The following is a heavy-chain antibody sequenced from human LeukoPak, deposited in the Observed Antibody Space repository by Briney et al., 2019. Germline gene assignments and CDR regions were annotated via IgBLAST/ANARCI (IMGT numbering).Heavy chain of an antibody. Sequence: GGSLRLSCTASRFTFSSYAMSWVRQAPGKGLEWVSTISGSGGGTYYADSVKGRFTLSRDNSMNTLYLQMNSLRAEDTAVYYCAKDVESGRSADYWGQGTLVTVSS. CDR3: AKDVESGRSADY. CDR1: RFTFSSYA. D-gene: IGHD3-10*01. CDR2: ISGSGGGT. J-gene: IGHJ4*02. V-gene: IGHV3-23*01.